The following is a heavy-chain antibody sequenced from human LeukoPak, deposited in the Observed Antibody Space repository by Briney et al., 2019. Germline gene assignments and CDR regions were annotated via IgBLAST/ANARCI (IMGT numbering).Heavy chain of an antibody. CDR3: ARAPRGHGSGSYYKVGNFDF. CDR1: GFTFSNYN. J-gene: IGHJ4*02. Sequence: GGSLRLSCAASGFTFSNYNMIWVRQAPGKGLEWVSYISSSSSTIYHADSVKGRFTISRDNAKNSLYLQMNSLRAEDTALYYCARAPRGHGSGSYYKVGNFDFWGQGALVTVSS. D-gene: IGHD3-10*01. V-gene: IGHV3-48*04. CDR2: ISSSSSTI.